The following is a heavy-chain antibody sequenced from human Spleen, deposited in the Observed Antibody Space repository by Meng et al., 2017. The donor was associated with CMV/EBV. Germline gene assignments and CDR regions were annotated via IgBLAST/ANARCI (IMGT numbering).Heavy chain of an antibody. CDR1: GFTFSSYW. J-gene: IGHJ4*02. Sequence: GESLKISCAASGFTFSSYWMSWVRQAPGKGLEWVAVIWNDGSNRHYADSVKGRFTISRDNSRNTLDLQMNSLRAEDTAVYYCAKGYRTVDYWGQGTLVTVSS. V-gene: IGHV3-33*06. CDR3: AKGYRTVDY. CDR2: IWNDGSNR. D-gene: IGHD1-1*01.